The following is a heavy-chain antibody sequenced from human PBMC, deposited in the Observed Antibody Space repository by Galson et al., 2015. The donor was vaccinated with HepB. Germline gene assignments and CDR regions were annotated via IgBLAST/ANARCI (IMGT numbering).Heavy chain of an antibody. D-gene: IGHD1-26*01. CDR1: GFTFSNAW. CDR2: TRDKGHSYTT. J-gene: IGHJ4*02. CDR3: ARGSGTYYPHWDY. V-gene: IGHV3-72*01. Sequence: SLRLSCAASGFTFSNAWMSWVRQAPGKGLEWVGRTRDKGHSYTTEYAASVKGRFTVSRDDSKNSLYLQMNSLKTEDTAVYYCARGSGTYYPHWDYWGQGTLVTVSS.